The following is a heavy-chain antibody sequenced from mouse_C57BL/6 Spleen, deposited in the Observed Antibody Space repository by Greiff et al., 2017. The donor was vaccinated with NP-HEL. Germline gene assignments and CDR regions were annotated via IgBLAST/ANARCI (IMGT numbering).Heavy chain of an antibody. D-gene: IGHD1-1*01. CDR1: GFTFSDYG. Sequence: EVQLVESGGGLVKPGGSLKLSCAASGFTFSDYGMHWVRQAPEKGLDWVAYISSGSSTIYYADTVKGRFTISRDNATNTLFLQMTSLRSEDTAMFYCARDTTVVATLHWYFDVWGTGTTVTVSS. CDR2: ISSGSSTI. J-gene: IGHJ1*03. CDR3: ARDTTVVATLHWYFDV. V-gene: IGHV5-17*01.